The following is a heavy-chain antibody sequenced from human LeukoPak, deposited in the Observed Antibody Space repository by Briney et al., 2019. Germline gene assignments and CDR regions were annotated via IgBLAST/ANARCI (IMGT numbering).Heavy chain of an antibody. J-gene: IGHJ4*02. CDR2: MNPNSGNT. CDR3: ARVTFGGVVADFDY. CDR1: GYTFTSYD. Sequence: ASVKVSCKASGYTFTSYDINWLRQATGQGLEWMGWMNPNSGNTGYAQKFQGRVTMTRNTSISTAYMELSSLRSEDTAVYYCARVTFGGVVADFDYWGQGTLVTVSS. V-gene: IGHV1-8*01. D-gene: IGHD3-16*02.